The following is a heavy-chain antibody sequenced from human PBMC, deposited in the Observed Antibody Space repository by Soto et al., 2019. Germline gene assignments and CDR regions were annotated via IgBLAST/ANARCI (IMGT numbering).Heavy chain of an antibody. Sequence: TLSLTCTVSGGYINSLYWSWIRQPAGKGLEWTGRIYTSGSTNYNPSLKSRVTMSLDTSKNQISLNLNSVTAADTAVYYCARDTGFGGPAGNYYFDFWGQGNMVTVSS. CDR1: GGYINSLY. J-gene: IGHJ4*02. V-gene: IGHV4-4*07. CDR2: IYTSGST. D-gene: IGHD5-12*01. CDR3: ARDTGFGGPAGNYYFDF.